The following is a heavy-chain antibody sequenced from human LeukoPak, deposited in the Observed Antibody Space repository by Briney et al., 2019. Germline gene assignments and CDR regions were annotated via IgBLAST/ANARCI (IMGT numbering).Heavy chain of an antibody. D-gene: IGHD2-2*01. J-gene: IGHJ5*01. Sequence: ASVKVSCKASGYTFTSYDINWVRQATGQGLEWMGWMNPNSGNTGYAQKFQGRVTITRNTSISTAYMELSSLRSEDTAVYYCARARCSSTSCYSNWFDSWGQGTLVTVSS. CDR1: GYTFTSYD. CDR3: ARARCSSTSCYSNWFDS. V-gene: IGHV1-8*03. CDR2: MNPNSGNT.